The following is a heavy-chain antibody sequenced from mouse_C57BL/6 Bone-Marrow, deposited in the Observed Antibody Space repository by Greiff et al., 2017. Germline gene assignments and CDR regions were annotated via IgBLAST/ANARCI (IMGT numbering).Heavy chain of an antibody. D-gene: IGHD2-4*01. CDR1: GFSLTSYG. V-gene: IGHV2-6*01. Sequence: VQLQQSGPGLVAPSQSLSITCTVSGFSLTSYGVDWVRQSPGKGLEWLGVIWGVGSTNYNSALKSRLSISKDNSKSQVFLKMNSLQTDDTAMYYCASRGYDYDGARDYWGQGTSVTVSS. CDR2: IWGVGST. J-gene: IGHJ4*01. CDR3: ASRGYDYDGARDY.